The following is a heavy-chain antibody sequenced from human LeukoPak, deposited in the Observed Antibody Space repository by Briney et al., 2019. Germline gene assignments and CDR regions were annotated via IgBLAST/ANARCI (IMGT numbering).Heavy chain of an antibody. V-gene: IGHV3-23*01. CDR3: AKDSSGWFSYFQH. CDR1: GFTFSTSA. CDR2: ISGSGGST. J-gene: IGHJ1*01. Sequence: QAGGSLRLSCVVSGFTFSTSAMSWVRQAPGKGLEWVSAISGSGGSTYYADSVKGRFTISRDNSKNTLYLQMNSLRAEDTAVYYCAKDSSGWFSYFQHWGQGTLVTVSS. D-gene: IGHD6-19*01.